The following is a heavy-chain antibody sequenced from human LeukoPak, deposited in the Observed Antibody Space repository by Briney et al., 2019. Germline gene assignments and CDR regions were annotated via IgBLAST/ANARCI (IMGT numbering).Heavy chain of an antibody. CDR1: GFTFSTYT. CDR2: ISGSGGNT. Sequence: PGGSLRLSCAASGFTFSTYTMSWVRQAPGKGLEWVSAISGSGGNTYYADSVKGRFTISRDNSKNTLYLQMDSLRADDTAVYYCAKERNRPRGAFDIWGQGTMVTVSS. J-gene: IGHJ3*02. V-gene: IGHV3-23*01. D-gene: IGHD1-14*01. CDR3: AKERNRPRGAFDI.